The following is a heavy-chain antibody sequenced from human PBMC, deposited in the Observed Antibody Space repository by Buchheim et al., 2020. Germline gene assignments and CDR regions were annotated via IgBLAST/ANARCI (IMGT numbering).Heavy chain of an antibody. CDR2: INPNSGST. J-gene: IGHJ4*02. CDR3: ARDSSGTY. CDR1: GYNFTGYY. V-gene: IGHV1-2*02. Sequence: QVQLVQSGAEVKKPGASVKVSCKASGYNFTGYYMHWVRQAPGQGLEWMGWINPNSGSTNYAQKFQGRVTMTRDASISTGYMELSSLRSDDTAIYYCARDSSGTYWGQGT. D-gene: IGHD3-22*01.